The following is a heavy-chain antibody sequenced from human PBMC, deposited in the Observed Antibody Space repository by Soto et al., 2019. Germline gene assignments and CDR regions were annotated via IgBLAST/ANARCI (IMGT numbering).Heavy chain of an antibody. D-gene: IGHD6-6*01. CDR1: GYTFTSYA. Sequence: ASVKVSCKASGYTFTSYAMHWVRQAPGQRLEWMGWINAGNGNTKYSQKFQGRVTITRDTSASTAYMELSSLRSEDTAVYYCARDAHEQYSSSSGRSNYYYYYGMDVWGQGTTVTVSS. CDR3: ARDAHEQYSSSSGRSNYYYYYGMDV. J-gene: IGHJ6*02. CDR2: INAGNGNT. V-gene: IGHV1-3*01.